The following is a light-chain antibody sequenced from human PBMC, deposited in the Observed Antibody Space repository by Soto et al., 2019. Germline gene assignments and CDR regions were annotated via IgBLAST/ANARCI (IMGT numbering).Light chain of an antibody. Sequence: EIVLTQSPATLSLSPGERATLSCRASQSVSSYLAWYQQKPGQAPRLLIYDASNRATGIPARFSGSGSGTDFTLTISTLEPDDFPVYYCQQRSNWPPGLTFGGGTKVEI. CDR3: QQRSNWPPGLT. V-gene: IGKV3-11*01. CDR1: QSVSSY. CDR2: DAS. J-gene: IGKJ4*01.